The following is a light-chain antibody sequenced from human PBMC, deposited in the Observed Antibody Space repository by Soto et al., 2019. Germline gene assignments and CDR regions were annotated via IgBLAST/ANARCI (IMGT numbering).Light chain of an antibody. J-gene: IGLJ1*01. CDR2: GNN. V-gene: IGLV1-40*01. CDR1: SANIGAAYN. Sequence: QAVVTQPPSVSGAPGQRVTISCTGSSANIGAAYNVDWYQQLPGTAPKLLIYGNNNRPSGVPARFSGSKSGTSASLTISGLQAEDEADYYCSSHNTIGTLQVFGPGTKVTVL. CDR3: SSHNTIGTLQV.